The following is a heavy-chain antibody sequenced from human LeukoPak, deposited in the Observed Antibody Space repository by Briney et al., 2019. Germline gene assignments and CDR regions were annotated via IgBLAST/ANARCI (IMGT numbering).Heavy chain of an antibody. J-gene: IGHJ4*02. D-gene: IGHD5-18*01. CDR2: IIPILGIA. CDR3: ARDHPDTAMAPFDY. CDR1: GGTFSSYT. V-gene: IGHV1-69*04. Sequence: ASVKVSCKASGGTFSSYTISWVRQAPGQGLEWMGRIIPILGIANYAQEFQGRVTITADKSTSTAYMELSSLRSEDTAVYYCARDHPDTAMAPFDYWGQGTLVTVSS.